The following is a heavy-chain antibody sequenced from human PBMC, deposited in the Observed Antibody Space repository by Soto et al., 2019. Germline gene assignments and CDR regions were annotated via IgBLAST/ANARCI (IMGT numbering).Heavy chain of an antibody. CDR1: GYTLTELS. Sequence: ASVKVSCKVSGYTLTELSMHWVRQAPGKGLEWMGGFDPEDGETIYAQKFQGRVTMTEDTSTDTAYMELGSLRSEDTAVYYCATVGGYSYGPTSYYYYGMDVWGQGTTVTVSS. J-gene: IGHJ6*02. CDR3: ATVGGYSYGPTSYYYYGMDV. V-gene: IGHV1-24*01. D-gene: IGHD5-18*01. CDR2: FDPEDGET.